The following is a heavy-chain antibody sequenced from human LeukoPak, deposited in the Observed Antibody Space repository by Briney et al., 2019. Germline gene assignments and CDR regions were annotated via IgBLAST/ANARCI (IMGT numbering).Heavy chain of an antibody. D-gene: IGHD2-21*02. CDR1: GYTFTSYY. CDR3: VRVVTPSVYDI. V-gene: IGHV1-46*01. CDR2: INPSGGST. J-gene: IGHJ3*02. Sequence: GASVKVSCKASGYTFTSYYIHWVRQAPGQGLEWMGIINPSGGSTTYAQILQGRVTMTRDTSTSTVYMELSSLRSEDTAVYYCVRVVTPSVYDIWGQGTMVTVSS.